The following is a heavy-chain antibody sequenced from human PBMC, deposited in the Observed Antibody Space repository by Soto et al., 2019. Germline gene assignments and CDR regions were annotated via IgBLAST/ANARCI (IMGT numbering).Heavy chain of an antibody. CDR3: ARGGWLDP. CDR1: GGSFSGYY. Sequence: SETLSLTCAVYGGSFSGYYWSWIRQPPGKGLEWIGEINHSGSTNYNPSLKSRVTISVDTSKNQFSLKLSSVTAADTAVYYCARGGWLDPCGPGTLATVSS. J-gene: IGHJ5*02. V-gene: IGHV4-34*01. CDR2: INHSGST.